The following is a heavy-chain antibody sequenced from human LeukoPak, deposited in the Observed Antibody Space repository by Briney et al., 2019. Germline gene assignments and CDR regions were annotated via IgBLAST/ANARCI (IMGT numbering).Heavy chain of an antibody. CDR1: GFTFSSYG. CDR3: AKDLLPTYYYYMDV. D-gene: IGHD1-26*01. CDR2: IRYDGINK. J-gene: IGHJ6*03. Sequence: PGGSLRLSCAASGFTFSSYGMHWVRQAPGKGLEWVAFIRYDGINKYYADSVKGRFTISRDNSKNALYLQMNSLRAEDTAVSYCAKDLLPTYYYYMDVWGKGTTVTVSS. V-gene: IGHV3-30*02.